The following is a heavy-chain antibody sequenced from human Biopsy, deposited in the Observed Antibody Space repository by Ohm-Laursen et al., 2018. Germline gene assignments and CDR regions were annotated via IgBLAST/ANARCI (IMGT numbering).Heavy chain of an antibody. J-gene: IGHJ5*01. CDR1: GFTFRDYY. D-gene: IGHD3-10*01. CDR3: ATELLPPGVGGPWLES. V-gene: IGHV3-11*04. Sequence: SLRLSCSASGFTFRDYYMIWIRQPPGKGLEWVSYITNSGGTVYYEDSVKGRFTVSRDNAKNSLYLQMNSLRAADTAKYYCATELLPPGVGGPWLESWGQGISVTVSS. CDR2: ITNSGGTV.